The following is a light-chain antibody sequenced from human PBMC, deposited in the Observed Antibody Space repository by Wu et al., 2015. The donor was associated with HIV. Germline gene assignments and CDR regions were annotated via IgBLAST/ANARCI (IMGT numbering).Light chain of an antibody. J-gene: IGKJ1*01. Sequence: DIQMTQSPSSLSASVGDRVTITCRASQSISGYLNWFQHKPGKAPRLLIYAASSLQSGVPSRFSGSGSGTDFTLTISSLQPEDFATYYCQQSYSTPRTFGQGTKVEIK. CDR2: AAS. CDR1: QSISGY. CDR3: QQSYSTPRT. V-gene: IGKV1-39*01.